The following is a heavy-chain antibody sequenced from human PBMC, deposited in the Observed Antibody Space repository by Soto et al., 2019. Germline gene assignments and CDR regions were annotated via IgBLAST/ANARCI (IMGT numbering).Heavy chain of an antibody. D-gene: IGHD2-2*01. J-gene: IGHJ5*02. CDR3: ARGYCTTTICDPWFDP. Sequence: ESLKISCTGVGYSFTSYWIGWVRQMPGKGLEWMGIIYPGDSDTRYSPSFQGQVTISADKSITTAYLQWSSLKASDTAMYYCARGYCTTTICDPWFDPWGQGTLVTVSS. CDR2: IYPGDSDT. CDR1: GYSFTSYW. V-gene: IGHV5-51*01.